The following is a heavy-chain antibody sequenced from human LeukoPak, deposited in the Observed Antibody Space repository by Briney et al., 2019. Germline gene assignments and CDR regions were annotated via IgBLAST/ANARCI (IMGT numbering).Heavy chain of an antibody. V-gene: IGHV3-30*18. CDR1: GFTFSSYG. CDR2: ISYDGSNK. D-gene: IGHD6-13*01. J-gene: IGHJ4*02. Sequence: GGSLRLSCAASGFTFSSYGMPWVRQAPGKGLEWVAVISYDGSNKYYADSVKGRFTISRDNSKNTLYLQMNSLRAEDTAVYYCAKAAALWGSNYYFDYWGQGTLVTVSS. CDR3: AKAAALWGSNYYFDY.